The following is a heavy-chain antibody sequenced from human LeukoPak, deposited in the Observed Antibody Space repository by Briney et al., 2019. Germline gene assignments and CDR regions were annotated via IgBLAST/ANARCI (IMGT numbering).Heavy chain of an antibody. Sequence: TPSETLSLTCTVSGDSISSSGDYWGWIRQPPGKGLEWIGNIYYSGSTYYSPSLKSRVTIAVDTSKNQFSLKLTSVTAADTAVYYCTRVGATYPHYYMDVWGKGTTVTVAS. V-gene: IGHV4-39*01. J-gene: IGHJ6*03. D-gene: IGHD3-16*01. CDR3: TRVGATYPHYYMDV. CDR1: GDSISSSGDY. CDR2: IYYSGST.